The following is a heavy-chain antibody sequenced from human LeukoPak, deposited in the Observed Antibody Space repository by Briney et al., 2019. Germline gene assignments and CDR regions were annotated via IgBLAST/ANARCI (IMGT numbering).Heavy chain of an antibody. CDR1: GGSISSYY. D-gene: IGHD3-22*01. CDR3: AREPGFDSSGYLNWFDP. J-gene: IGHJ5*02. V-gene: IGHV4-59*01. Sequence: PSETLSLTCTVSGGSISSYYWSWIRQPPGKGLEWIACISYSGSTKYNPSLKSRVTISVDTSKNQLSLKLSSVTAADTAVYYCAREPGFDSSGYLNWFDPWGQGTLVTVSS. CDR2: ISYSGST.